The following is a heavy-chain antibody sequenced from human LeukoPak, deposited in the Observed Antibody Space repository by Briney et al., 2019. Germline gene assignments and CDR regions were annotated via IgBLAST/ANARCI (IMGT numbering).Heavy chain of an antibody. J-gene: IGHJ6*02. V-gene: IGHV3-30*02. CDR3: ARVLNYYYGMDV. Sequence: GGSLRLSCAASGFTFSSYGMHWVRQAPGKGLEWVAFIRYDGSNKYYADSVKGQFTISRDNSKNTLYLQMNSLRAEDTAVYYCARVLNYYYGMDVWGQGTTVTVSS. D-gene: IGHD2-15*01. CDR1: GFTFSSYG. CDR2: IRYDGSNK.